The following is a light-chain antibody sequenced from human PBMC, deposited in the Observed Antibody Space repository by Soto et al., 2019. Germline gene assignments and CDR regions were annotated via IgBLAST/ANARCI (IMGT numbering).Light chain of an antibody. Sequence: EIAMTQSPATLSVSPGERATLSCRASQSVSSNLAWYQQKPGQAPRLLIYGASTRATGIPARFSGSGSGTDFTLTISRLEPEDFAVYYCQQYGSSPLTFGGGTKVDIK. V-gene: IGKV3-15*01. CDR3: QQYGSSPLT. CDR1: QSVSSN. CDR2: GAS. J-gene: IGKJ4*01.